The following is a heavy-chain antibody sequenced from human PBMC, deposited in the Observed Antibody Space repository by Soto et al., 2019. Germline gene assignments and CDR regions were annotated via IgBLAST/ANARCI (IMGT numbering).Heavy chain of an antibody. D-gene: IGHD5-12*01. Sequence: SVKVSCKASGGTFSSYAISWVRQAPGQGLEWMGGIIPIFGTANYAQKFQGRVTITADESTSTAYMELSSLRSEDTTVYYCAEENIVANYYYGMDVWGQGTPVTVSS. CDR1: GGTFSSYA. J-gene: IGHJ6*02. CDR3: AEENIVANYYYGMDV. V-gene: IGHV1-69*13. CDR2: IIPIFGTA.